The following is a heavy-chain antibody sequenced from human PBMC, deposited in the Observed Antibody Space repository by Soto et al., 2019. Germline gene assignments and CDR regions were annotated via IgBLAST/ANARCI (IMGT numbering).Heavy chain of an antibody. CDR3: ASAPRLAVVTPDY. Sequence: SETLSLTCTVSGGSFSSGNFFWSWIRQPPGKGLEWIGYIYDSGSTYYNPSLKRRVTISVDTSTNQFSLKLTSVTAADTAIYYCASAPRLAVVTPDYWGQGTLVTVSS. V-gene: IGHV4-30-4*01. J-gene: IGHJ4*02. CDR1: GGSFSSGNFF. CDR2: IYDSGST. D-gene: IGHD3-22*01.